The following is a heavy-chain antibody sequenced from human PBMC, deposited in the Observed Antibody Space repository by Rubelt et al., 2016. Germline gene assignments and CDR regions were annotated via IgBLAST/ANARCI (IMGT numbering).Heavy chain of an antibody. Sequence: QVQLVQSGSELKKPGASVKVSCKASGYTFTSYAMNWVRQAPGQGLEWMGWISVYNGNTNYAQKFQGRVTMTADTSTSTAYMELRSLRSDDTAVYYCARDGIAAAVDYWGQGTLVTVSS. CDR3: ARDGIAAAVDY. CDR1: GYTFTSYA. D-gene: IGHD6-13*01. V-gene: IGHV1-18*01. CDR2: ISVYNGNT. J-gene: IGHJ4*02.